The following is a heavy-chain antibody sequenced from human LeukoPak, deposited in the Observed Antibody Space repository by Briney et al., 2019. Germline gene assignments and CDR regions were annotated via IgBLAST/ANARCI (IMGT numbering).Heavy chain of an antibody. CDR3: AKHGSGCYFDY. CDR1: GFTFSTYA. J-gene: IGHJ4*02. Sequence: GGSLRLSCAASGFTFSTYAFSWVRQAPGKGLEWVSAISGSGDNSYYAESVAGRFTISRDNSKGTLYLQVNSLRAEDTALYFCAKHGSGCYFDYWGQGALVTVSS. D-gene: IGHD6-19*01. CDR2: ISGSGDNS. V-gene: IGHV3-23*01.